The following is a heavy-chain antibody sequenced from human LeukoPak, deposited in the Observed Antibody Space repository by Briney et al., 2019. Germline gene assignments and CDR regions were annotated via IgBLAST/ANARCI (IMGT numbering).Heavy chain of an antibody. CDR3: ARVAYDFWSGHTIDY. CDR2: IYYSGST. Sequence: SETLSLTCTVSGGSISSSSYYWGWIRQPPGKGLEWIGYIYYSGSTNYNPSLKSRVTISVDTSKNQFSLKLSSVTAADTAVYYCARVAYDFWSGHTIDYWGQGTLVTVSS. CDR1: GGSISSSSYY. V-gene: IGHV4-61*05. J-gene: IGHJ4*02. D-gene: IGHD3-3*01.